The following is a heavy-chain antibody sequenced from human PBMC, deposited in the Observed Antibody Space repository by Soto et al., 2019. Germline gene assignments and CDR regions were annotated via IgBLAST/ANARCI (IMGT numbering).Heavy chain of an antibody. Sequence: GESLKISCKVSGDSLTGFWIGWVRQMPGKGLEWLGSIYPRDSDTRYSPSFQGQVTISADKSLSTAYLQWNSLQASDTAIYYCARQHPLDSRVWYTWGQGTLVTVSS. CDR1: GDSLTGFW. J-gene: IGHJ4*02. CDR2: IYPRDSDT. V-gene: IGHV5-51*01. D-gene: IGHD6-19*01. CDR3: ARQHPLDSRVWYT.